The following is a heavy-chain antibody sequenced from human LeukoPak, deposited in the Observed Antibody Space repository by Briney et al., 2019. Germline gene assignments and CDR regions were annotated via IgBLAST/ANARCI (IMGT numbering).Heavy chain of an antibody. CDR3: ARESSVPDC. CDR1: GFTFSSYG. V-gene: IGHV3-33*01. D-gene: IGHD6-6*01. CDR2: IWYDGSNK. J-gene: IGHJ4*02. Sequence: GGSLRLSCAASGFTFSSYGMRWVRQAPGKGLEWVAVIWYDGSNKYYADSVKGRFTISRDNSKNTLYLQMNSLRAEDTAVYYCARESSVPDCWGQGTLVTVSS.